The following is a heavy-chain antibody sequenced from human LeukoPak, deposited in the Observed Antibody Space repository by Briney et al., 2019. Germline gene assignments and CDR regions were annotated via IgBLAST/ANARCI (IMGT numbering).Heavy chain of an antibody. Sequence: GESLKISCKGSGYSFTSYWIGWVRQMPGKGLEWMGIIYPGDSDTRYSPSFQGQVTISADRSITTAYLQWSSLKDSDTAIYYCARKLLKSASFDCWGQGTLVTVSS. J-gene: IGHJ5*01. CDR2: IYPGDSDT. D-gene: IGHD2/OR15-2a*01. CDR1: GYSFTSYW. CDR3: ARKLLKSASFDC. V-gene: IGHV5-51*01.